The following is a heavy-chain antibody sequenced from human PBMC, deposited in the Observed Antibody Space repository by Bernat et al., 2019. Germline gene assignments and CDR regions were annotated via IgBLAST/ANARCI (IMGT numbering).Heavy chain of an antibody. Sequence: QVQLQQWGAGLLKPSETLSLTCAVYGGSFSGYYWSWIRQPPGKGLEWIGEINHSGSTNYNPSLKSRVTISVDTSKNQFSLKLSSVTAADTAVYYCARSGCSSTSCYNDAFDIWCQGTMVTVFS. CDR3: ARSGCSSTSCYNDAFDI. J-gene: IGHJ3*02. V-gene: IGHV4-34*01. CDR1: GGSFSGYY. CDR2: INHSGST. D-gene: IGHD2-2*01.